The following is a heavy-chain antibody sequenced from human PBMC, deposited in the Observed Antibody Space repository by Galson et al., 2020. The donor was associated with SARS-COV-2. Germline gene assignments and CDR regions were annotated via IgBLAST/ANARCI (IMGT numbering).Heavy chain of an antibody. J-gene: IGHJ4*02. Sequence: GGSLRLSCAASGFTFSSYAMSWARQAPGKGLEWVSAISSSGGSTYYANSVKGRFTISRDNSKNPLYLQLNSLRAEDTAVYYCAKDLAVVVIARADYWGQGTLVTVAS. CDR1: GFTFSSYA. CDR3: AKDLAVVVIARADY. V-gene: IGHV3-23*01. D-gene: IGHD2-21*01. CDR2: ISSSGGST.